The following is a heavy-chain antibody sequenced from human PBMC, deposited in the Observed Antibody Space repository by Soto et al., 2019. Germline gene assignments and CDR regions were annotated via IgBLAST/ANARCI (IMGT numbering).Heavy chain of an antibody. CDR3: ARQPGYYDILTGYSTYYFDY. D-gene: IGHD3-9*01. J-gene: IGHJ4*02. Sequence: PSETLSLTCTGSGGSISSYYLSWIPEPTRKGLEWIGFIYYRGNTNYNPSLKSRVTISVDTSKNQFSLKLSSVTAADTAVYYCARQPGYYDILTGYSTYYFDYWGQGTLVTVS. CDR1: GGSISSYY. V-gene: IGHV4-59*08. CDR2: IYYRGNT.